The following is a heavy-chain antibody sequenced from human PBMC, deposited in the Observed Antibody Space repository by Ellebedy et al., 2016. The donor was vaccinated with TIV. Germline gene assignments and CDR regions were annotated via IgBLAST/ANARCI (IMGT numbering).Heavy chain of an antibody. CDR1: GYTFTSFG. V-gene: IGHV1-18*01. J-gene: IGHJ6*03. D-gene: IGHD6-6*01. Sequence: ASVKVSCXASGYTFTSFGLSWVRQAPGQGLEWMGWISAYNGDINYAQNFQGRVAMTTDTATSTVYVDLRSLRSDDTAVYYCARVSVDVVIGYHYSYMDIWGKGTTVTVSS. CDR2: ISAYNGDI. CDR3: ARVSVDVVIGYHYSYMDI.